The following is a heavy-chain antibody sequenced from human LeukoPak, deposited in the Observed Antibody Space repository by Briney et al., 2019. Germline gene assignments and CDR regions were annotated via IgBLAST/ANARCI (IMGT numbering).Heavy chain of an antibody. D-gene: IGHD7-27*01. J-gene: IGHJ4*02. CDR3: ARRETGQFDY. CDR2: IYTSGST. CDR1: GGSISSYY. Sequence: PSETLSLTCTVSGGSISSYYWNWIRQPPGKGLEWIGYIYTSGSTNYNPSLRSRVTISVDTSKNQFSLKLSSVTAADTAVYYCARRETGQFDYWGQGTLVTVSS. V-gene: IGHV4-4*09.